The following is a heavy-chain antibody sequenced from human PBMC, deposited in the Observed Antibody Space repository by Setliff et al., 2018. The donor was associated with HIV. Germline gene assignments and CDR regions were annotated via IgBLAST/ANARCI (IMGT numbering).Heavy chain of an antibody. Sequence: SETLSLTCTVSGDSISNYYWSWVRQPPGKGLEWIGYIYTTGSTNYNPSLKSRVTMSVDTSKNQFSLRLTSVTAADTAVYYCARHLWFADGDLYYFDYWGQGTRVTVSS. D-gene: IGHD3-10*01. J-gene: IGHJ4*02. CDR2: IYTTGST. CDR1: GDSISNYY. CDR3: ARHLWFADGDLYYFDY. V-gene: IGHV4-4*09.